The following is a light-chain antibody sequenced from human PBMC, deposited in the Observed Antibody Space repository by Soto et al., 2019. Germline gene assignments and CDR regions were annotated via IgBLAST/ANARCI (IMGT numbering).Light chain of an antibody. Sequence: DIQMTQSPSSLSASVGDRVTITCRASQSISSYLNWYQQKPGKAPKLLIYAASSLQSGVPSRFSGSGSGTDFNLTISSLQPEDFANYYCQQSYSTLGTFGGGTKVEIK. V-gene: IGKV1-39*01. CDR1: QSISSY. CDR2: AAS. CDR3: QQSYSTLGT. J-gene: IGKJ4*01.